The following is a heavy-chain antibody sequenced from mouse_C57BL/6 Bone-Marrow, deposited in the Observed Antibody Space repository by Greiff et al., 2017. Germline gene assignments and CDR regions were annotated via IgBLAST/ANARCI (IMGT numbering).Heavy chain of an antibody. D-gene: IGHD1-1*01. Sequence: QVQLKESGAELARPGASVKLSCKASGYTFTSYGISWVKQRTGQGLEWIGEIYPRSGNTYYNEKFKGKATLTADKSSSTAYMEISSLTSEDSAVYFCAREATTVVARYAMDYWGQGTSVTVSA. CDR3: AREATTVVARYAMDY. CDR1: GYTFTSYG. J-gene: IGHJ4*01. CDR2: IYPRSGNT. V-gene: IGHV1-81*01.